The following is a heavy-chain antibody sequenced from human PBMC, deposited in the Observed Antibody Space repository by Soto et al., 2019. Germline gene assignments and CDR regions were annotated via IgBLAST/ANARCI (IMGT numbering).Heavy chain of an antibody. CDR2: ISYDGSNK. J-gene: IGHJ4*02. Sequence: GGSLRLSCAASGFTFSSYAMHWVRQAPGKGLEWVAVISYDGSNKYYADSVKGRFTISRDNSKNTLYLHMNSLRAEDTARYYCAKERVAAAYVETSPFDFWGQGTQVTVSS. CDR3: AKERVAAAYVETSPFDF. CDR1: GFTFSSYA. V-gene: IGHV3-30-3*01. D-gene: IGHD2-15*01.